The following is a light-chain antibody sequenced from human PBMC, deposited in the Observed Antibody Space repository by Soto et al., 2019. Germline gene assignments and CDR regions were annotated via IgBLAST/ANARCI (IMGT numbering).Light chain of an antibody. V-gene: IGLV1-40*01. CDR3: AAWDDYLNGVV. CDR1: SSNIGAGYE. CDR2: RNT. Sequence: QSVLTQPPSVSGAPGQRVTISCIGGSSNIGAGYEVHWYQQLPGTVPKLLIYRNTYRPSGVPDRFSGSKSGTSASLAISGLQSEDEADYYCAAWDDYLNGVVFGGGTKVTVL. J-gene: IGLJ2*01.